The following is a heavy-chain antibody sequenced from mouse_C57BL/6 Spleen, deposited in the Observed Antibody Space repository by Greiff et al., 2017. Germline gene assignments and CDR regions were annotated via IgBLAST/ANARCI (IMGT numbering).Heavy chain of an antibody. D-gene: IGHD1-1*01. CDR1: GYTFTSYW. Sequence: QVQLKQPGAELVKPGASVKLSCKASGYTFTSYWMQWVKQRPGQGLEWIGEIDPSDSYTNYNQKFKGKATLTVDTSSSTAYMQLSSLTSEDSAVYYCARYYGSSSPWFAYWGQGTLVTVSA. CDR3: ARYYGSSSPWFAY. J-gene: IGHJ3*01. CDR2: IDPSDSYT. V-gene: IGHV1-50*01.